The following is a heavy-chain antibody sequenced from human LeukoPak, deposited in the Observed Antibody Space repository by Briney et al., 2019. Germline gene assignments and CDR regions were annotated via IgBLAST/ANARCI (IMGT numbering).Heavy chain of an antibody. D-gene: IGHD3-22*01. CDR2: ISSSSSCI. V-gene: IGHV3-21*01. CDR1: GFTFSSYS. Sequence: GGSLRLSCAASGFTFSSYSMNWVRQAPGKGLEWVSSISSSSSCIYYADSVKGRFTISRDNAKNSLYLQMNSLRAEDTAVYYCARDPAYYDSSGYYSYFDYWGQGTLVTVSS. J-gene: IGHJ4*02. CDR3: ARDPAYYDSSGYYSYFDY.